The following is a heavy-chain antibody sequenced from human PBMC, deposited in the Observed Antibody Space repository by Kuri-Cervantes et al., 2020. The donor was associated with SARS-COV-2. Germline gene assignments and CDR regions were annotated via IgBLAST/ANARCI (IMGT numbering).Heavy chain of an antibody. V-gene: IGHV4-30-2*01. J-gene: IGHJ4*02. CDR3: ARDSYCINGVCLLDY. D-gene: IGHD2-8*01. CDR1: GGSISSGGYY. Sequence: SETRCLTCTVSGGSISSGGYYWSWIRQPPGKGLEWIGYIYHSGSTYYNPSLKSRVTISVDRSKNQFSLKLSSVTAADTALYYCARDSYCINGVCLLDYWGQGTLVTVSS. CDR2: IYHSGST.